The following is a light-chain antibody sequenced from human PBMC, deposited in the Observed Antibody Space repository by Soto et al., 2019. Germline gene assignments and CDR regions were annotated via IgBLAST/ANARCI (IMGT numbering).Light chain of an antibody. CDR3: AAWDDTVV. CDR2: RNN. J-gene: IGLJ2*01. CDR1: SSNIGSNY. Sequence: QSVLTQPPSASGTPGQRVTISCSGSSSNIGSNYVYWYQQLPGTAPKLLIYRNNQRPSGVPDQFSGSKSGTSASLAISGLRSEDEADYYCAAWDDTVVFGGGTKLTVL. V-gene: IGLV1-47*01.